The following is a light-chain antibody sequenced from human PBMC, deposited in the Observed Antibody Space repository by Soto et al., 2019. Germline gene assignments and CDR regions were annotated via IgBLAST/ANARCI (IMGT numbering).Light chain of an antibody. CDR2: GAS. V-gene: IGKV3-20*01. CDR1: QSVTNSQ. CDR3: QQSYSTTWT. J-gene: IGKJ1*01. Sequence: EIVLTQSPGTLSLSPGERATLFCRASQSVTNSQLAWYQQKPGQAPRLLIFGASSRATGIPDRFSGSGSGTDFTLTIARLEPEDFATYSCQQSYSTTWTFGQGTKVEIK.